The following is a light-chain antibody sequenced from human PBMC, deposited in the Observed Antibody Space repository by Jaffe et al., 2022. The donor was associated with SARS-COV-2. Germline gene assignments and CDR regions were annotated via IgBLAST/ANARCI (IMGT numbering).Light chain of an antibody. J-gene: IGKJ2*01. Sequence: DIQMTQSPSTLSASVGDRVTITCRASQNIGSWLAWYQQKPGKAPRLLIYKASSLQSGVPSRFSGSGSGTEFTLTISSLQPDDFATYYCQQYNSYTFGQGTKLE. CDR3: QQYNSYT. CDR2: KAS. V-gene: IGKV1-5*03. CDR1: QNIGSW.